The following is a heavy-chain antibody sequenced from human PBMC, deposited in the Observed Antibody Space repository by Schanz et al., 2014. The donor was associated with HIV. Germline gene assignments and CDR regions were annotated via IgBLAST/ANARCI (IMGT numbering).Heavy chain of an antibody. CDR2: ISGSGGST. J-gene: IGHJ4*02. D-gene: IGHD2-8*01. Sequence: EVQLVESGGGLVQPGGSLRLSCAASGFTFNSYGMHWVRQAPGKGLEWVSAISGSGGSTYYADSVKGRFTISRDNSKNTLYLQMNSLRAEDTAVYYCARDRMVYAQAPLYYFDYWGQGTLVTVSS. V-gene: IGHV3-23*04. CDR3: ARDRMVYAQAPLYYFDY. CDR1: GFTFNSYG.